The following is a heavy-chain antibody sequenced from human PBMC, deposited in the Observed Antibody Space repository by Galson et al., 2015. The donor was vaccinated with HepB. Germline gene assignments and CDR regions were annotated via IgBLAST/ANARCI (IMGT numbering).Heavy chain of an antibody. CDR1: GGSISSSSYY. Sequence: SETLSLTCTVPGGSISSSSYYWGWIRQPPGKGLEWIGSIYYSGSTYYNPSLKSRVTISVDTSKNQFSLKLSSVTAADTAVYYCARLVVGPWDFDYWGQGTLVTVSS. J-gene: IGHJ4*02. CDR3: ARLVVGPWDFDY. V-gene: IGHV4-39*01. D-gene: IGHD2-15*01. CDR2: IYYSGST.